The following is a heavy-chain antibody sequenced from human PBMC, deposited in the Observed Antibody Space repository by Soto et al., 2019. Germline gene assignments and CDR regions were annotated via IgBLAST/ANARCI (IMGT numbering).Heavy chain of an antibody. J-gene: IGHJ4*02. CDR2: LQSGGNT. V-gene: IGHV3-66*01. CDR1: GFTVSSNY. Sequence: EVQLVESGGGLVQPGGSLRLSCAASGFTVSSNYMTWVRQAPGKGLEWVSVLQSGGNTYYADSLKGRFTVSRDNSKITLCIQMHSLRGEDTAVYYCARDKWCGGGSCCGNFDYWGQGTLVPVSS. CDR3: ARDKWCGGGSCCGNFDY. D-gene: IGHD2-15*01.